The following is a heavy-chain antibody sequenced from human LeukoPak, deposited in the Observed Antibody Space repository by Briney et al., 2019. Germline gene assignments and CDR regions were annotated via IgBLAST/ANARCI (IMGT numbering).Heavy chain of an antibody. J-gene: IGHJ4*02. V-gene: IGHV4-59*01. CDR1: GGSISSYY. D-gene: IGHD1-26*01. CDR3: ARLPHSGSYSFYYFDY. CDR2: IYYSGST. Sequence: SETLSLTCTVSGGSISSYYWSWLRQPPGKGLEWIGYIYYSGSTNYNPSLKSRVTISVDTSKNQFSLKLSSVTAADTAVYYCARLPHSGSYSFYYFDYWGQGTLVTVSS.